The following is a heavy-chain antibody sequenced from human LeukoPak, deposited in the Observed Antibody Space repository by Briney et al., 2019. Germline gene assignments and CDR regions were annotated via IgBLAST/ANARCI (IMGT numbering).Heavy chain of an antibody. CDR3: AVVNYYDSSGPPDY. CDR1: GFTFSSYG. Sequence: GGSLRLSCAASGFTFSSYGMHWVRQAPGKGLEWVAVISYDGSNKYYADSVKRRFTISRDNSKNTLYLQMNSLRAEDTAVYYCAVVNYYDSSGPPDYWGQGTLVTVSS. V-gene: IGHV3-30*03. CDR2: ISYDGSNK. J-gene: IGHJ4*02. D-gene: IGHD3-22*01.